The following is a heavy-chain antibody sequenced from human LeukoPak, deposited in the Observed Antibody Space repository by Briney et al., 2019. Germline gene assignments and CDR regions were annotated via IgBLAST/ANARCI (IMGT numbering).Heavy chain of an antibody. CDR3: ARRTYSSGGIDY. J-gene: IGHJ4*02. D-gene: IGHD6-19*01. CDR1: GGSISSNSYY. V-gene: IGHV4-61*02. Sequence: SETLSLTCTVSGGSISSNSYYWSWIRQPAGKGLEWIGRIYTSGSTNYNPSLKSRVTISVDTSKNQFSLKLSSVTAADTAVYYCARRTYSSGGIDYWGQGTLVTVSS. CDR2: IYTSGST.